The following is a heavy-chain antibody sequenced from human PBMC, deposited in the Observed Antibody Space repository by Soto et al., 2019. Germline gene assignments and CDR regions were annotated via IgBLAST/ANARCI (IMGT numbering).Heavy chain of an antibody. CDR3: TTVRLPYPHIYYGMDV. J-gene: IGHJ6*02. CDR2: IKSKTDGGTT. CDR1: GFTFSNAW. Sequence: GSLRLSCAASGFTFSNAWMSWVRQAPGKGLVWVGRIKSKTDGGTTDYAAPVKGRFTISRDDSKNTLYLQMNSLKTEDTDVYYCTTVRLPYPHIYYGMDVWGQGTTVTVSS. V-gene: IGHV3-15*01.